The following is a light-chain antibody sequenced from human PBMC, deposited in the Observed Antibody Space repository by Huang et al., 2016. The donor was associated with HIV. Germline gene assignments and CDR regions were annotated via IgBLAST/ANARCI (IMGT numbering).Light chain of an antibody. CDR3: QQSARTPRT. J-gene: IGKJ2*01. CDR1: QNIKRY. CDR2: AAS. Sequence: DIQITQSPSSLSASVGDTVIITCRASQNIKRYLNWYQQEPGKAPKLLISAASNLQNVVPSTVSGSGSGTDFTLTINSLQPEDSATYYCQQSARTPRTFGQGTKLEI. V-gene: IGKV1-39*01.